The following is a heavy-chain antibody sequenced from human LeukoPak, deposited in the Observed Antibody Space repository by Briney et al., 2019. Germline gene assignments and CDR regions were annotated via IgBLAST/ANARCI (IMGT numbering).Heavy chain of an antibody. CDR3: ARDLALWFDY. V-gene: IGHV4-34*01. CDR1: GGSFSGYY. J-gene: IGHJ5*01. CDR2: VNHSGST. Sequence: PSETLSLTCAIYGGSFSGYYWSWIRQPPGKGLEWIGEVNHSGSTNYNPSLKSRVTISVDTSKNQFSLKLSSVTAADTAVYYCARDLALWFDYWGQGTPVTVSS.